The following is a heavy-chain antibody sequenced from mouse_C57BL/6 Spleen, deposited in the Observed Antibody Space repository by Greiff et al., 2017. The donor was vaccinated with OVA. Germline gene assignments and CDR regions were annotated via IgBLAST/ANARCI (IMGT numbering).Heavy chain of an antibody. CDR1: GYAFTNYL. Sequence: QVQLQQSGAELVRPGTSVKVSCKASGYAFTNYLIEWVKQRPGQGLEWIGVINPGSGGTNYNEKFQGKATLTADKSSSTAYMQLSSLTSEDSAVYFCARGGGAMDYWGQGTSVTVSS. CDR2: INPGSGGT. J-gene: IGHJ4*01. V-gene: IGHV1-54*01. CDR3: ARGGGAMDY.